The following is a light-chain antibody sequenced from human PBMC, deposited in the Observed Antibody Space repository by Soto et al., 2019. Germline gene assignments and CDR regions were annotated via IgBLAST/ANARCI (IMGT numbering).Light chain of an antibody. V-gene: IGKV1-5*03. CDR2: KAS. CDR1: QSISSR. J-gene: IGKJ1*01. Sequence: DIQMTQSPSTLSASVGDRVTITCRASQSISSRLAWYQQKPGKVPKLLIYKASSLESGVPSRFSGSGSGTDFTLTISSLQPDDFATYYCKQYDSYSWTFGQGTKVEI. CDR3: KQYDSYSWT.